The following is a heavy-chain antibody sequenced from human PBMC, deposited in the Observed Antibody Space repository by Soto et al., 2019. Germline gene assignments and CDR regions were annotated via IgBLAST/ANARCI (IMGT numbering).Heavy chain of an antibody. V-gene: IGHV4-34*01. CDR1: GGSFSGYY. CDR3: ARDDDSSGYTTGGFDY. Sequence: SETLSLTCAVYGGSFSGYYWSWIRQPPGKGLEWIGEINHSGSTNYNPSLKSRVTISVDTSKNQFSLKLSSVTAADTAVYYCARDDDSSGYTTGGFDYWGQGTLVTVSS. CDR2: INHSGST. D-gene: IGHD3-22*01. J-gene: IGHJ4*02.